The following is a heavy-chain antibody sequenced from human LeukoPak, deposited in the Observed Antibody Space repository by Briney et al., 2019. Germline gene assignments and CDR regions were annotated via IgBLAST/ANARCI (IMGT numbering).Heavy chain of an antibody. CDR2: ISSSSSTI. CDR1: GFTLSSYS. Sequence: QSGGSLRLSCAASGFTLSSYSMNWVRQAPGKGLEWVSYISSSSSTIYYADSVKGRFTISRDNAKNSLYLRMNSLRAEDTAVYYCARGASAYYYDSSGWFDPWGQGTLVTVSS. V-gene: IGHV3-48*01. CDR3: ARGASAYYYDSSGWFDP. J-gene: IGHJ5*02. D-gene: IGHD3-22*01.